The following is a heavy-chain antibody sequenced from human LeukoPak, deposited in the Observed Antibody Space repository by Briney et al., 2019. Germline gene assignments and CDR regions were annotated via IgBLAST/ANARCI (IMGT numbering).Heavy chain of an antibody. D-gene: IGHD2-15*01. CDR3: ARGGRSLVAAQFDL. V-gene: IGHV4-34*01. Sequence: SETLSLTCAVYGGSFSGYYWSWIRQPPGKGLEWIGEINHSGSTNYNPSLKSRVTISVDTSKNQFSLKLSSVAAADTAVYYCARGGRSLVAAQFDLWGRGTLVTVSS. CDR1: GGSFSGYY. CDR2: INHSGST. J-gene: IGHJ2*01.